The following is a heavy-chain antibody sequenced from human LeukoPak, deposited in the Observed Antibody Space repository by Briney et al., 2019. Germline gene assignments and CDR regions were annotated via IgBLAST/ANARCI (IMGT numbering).Heavy chain of an antibody. CDR1: GGPFSGYY. V-gene: IGHV4-34*01. J-gene: IGHJ4*02. Sequence: PSETLSLTCAVYGGPFSGYYWSWIRQPPGKGLEWIGEINHSGSTNYNPSLKSRVTISVDTSKNQFSLKLSSVTAADTAVYYCARLGQLDYWGQGTLVTVSS. CDR3: ARLGQLDY. D-gene: IGHD7-27*01. CDR2: INHSGST.